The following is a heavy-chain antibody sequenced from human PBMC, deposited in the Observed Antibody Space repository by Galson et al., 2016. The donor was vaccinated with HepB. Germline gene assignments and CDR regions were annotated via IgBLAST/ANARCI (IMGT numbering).Heavy chain of an antibody. CDR1: GFTFSSYG. CDR3: ARGDRHSSSWWGFDY. CDR2: IWHDGGKK. J-gene: IGHJ4*02. V-gene: IGHV3-33*01. Sequence: SLRLSCAASGFTFSSYGFHWVRQAPDKGLEWVAVIWHDGGKKYYADSVKGRFTFSRDDSKNTLYLQMNSLRAEDTAVYYCARGDRHSSSWWGFDYWGQGTLVTVSS. D-gene: IGHD6-13*01.